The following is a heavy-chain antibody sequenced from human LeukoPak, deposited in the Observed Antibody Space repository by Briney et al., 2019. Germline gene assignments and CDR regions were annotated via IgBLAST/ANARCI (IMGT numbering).Heavy chain of an antibody. J-gene: IGHJ4*02. CDR3: AISVSGSSEPYFDD. CDR1: RGSIRSRSFY. CDR2: IYYSGET. D-gene: IGHD3-10*01. V-gene: IGHV4-39*01. Sequence: PSETLSLTCTLSRGSIRSRSFYWGWVRQPPGKGLEGIGSIYYSGETYFNPSPRSRVTISVDTSKTQFYLHLSTVTAADTAVYYCAISVSGSSEPYFDDWGQGSLVTVSS.